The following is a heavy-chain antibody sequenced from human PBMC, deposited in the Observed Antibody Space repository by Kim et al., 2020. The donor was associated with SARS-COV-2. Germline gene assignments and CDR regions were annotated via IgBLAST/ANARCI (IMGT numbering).Heavy chain of an antibody. D-gene: IGHD3-3*01. J-gene: IGHJ4*02. CDR1: RSGGSS. CDR3: ARAETIFGVVIGCFDY. Sequence: RSGGSSWRWIRQHPGKGLEWIGYIYYSGSTSYNPSLKSRVTISVDTSKNQFSLKLSSVTAADTAVYYCARAETIFGVVIGCFDYWGQGTLAT. CDR2: IYYSGST. V-gene: IGHV4-31*02.